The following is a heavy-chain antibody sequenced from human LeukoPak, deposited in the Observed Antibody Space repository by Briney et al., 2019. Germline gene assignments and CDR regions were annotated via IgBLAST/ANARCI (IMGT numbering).Heavy chain of an antibody. D-gene: IGHD5-12*01. V-gene: IGHV4-38-2*02. CDR2: IYHSGST. Sequence: TSETLSLTCTVSGYSISSGYYWGWIRQPPGKGLEWIGSIYHSGSTYYNPSLKSRVTISVDTSKNQFSLKLRSVTAADTAVYYCARVSGYDWESFYDYWGQGTLVTVSS. CDR3: ARVSGYDWESFYDY. J-gene: IGHJ4*02. CDR1: GYSISSGYY.